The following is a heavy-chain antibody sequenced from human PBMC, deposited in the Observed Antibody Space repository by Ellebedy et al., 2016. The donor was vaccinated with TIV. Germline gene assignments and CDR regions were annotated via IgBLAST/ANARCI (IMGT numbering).Heavy chain of an antibody. V-gene: IGHV4-4*08. J-gene: IGHJ6*02. CDR1: GGSMDTYF. Sequence: MPGGSLRLSCSISGGSMDTYFWSWIRQPPGKGLEWIGYIYHSGSTNYNPSLKSRVTISLDMSKRQYSLRLSSVTAADTAVYFCARGPSSPFYGMDVWGQGTTVTVSS. CDR3: ARGPSSPFYGMDV. CDR2: IYHSGST.